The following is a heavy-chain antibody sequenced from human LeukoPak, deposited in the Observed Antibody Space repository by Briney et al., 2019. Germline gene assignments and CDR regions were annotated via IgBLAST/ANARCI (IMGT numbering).Heavy chain of an antibody. V-gene: IGHV4-59*01. CDR2: IYYRGGT. D-gene: IGHD6-19*01. CDR3: ARGSLYSSGRGWYFDL. J-gene: IGHJ2*01. Sequence: SETLSLTCTVSGGSINSYYWSWIRPPPGKGLEWIGYIYYRGGTNYNSSLKSRVTISVDTSNNQFSLKLTSVTAADTAMYYCARGSLYSSGRGWYFDLWGRGTLVTVSS. CDR1: GGSINSYY.